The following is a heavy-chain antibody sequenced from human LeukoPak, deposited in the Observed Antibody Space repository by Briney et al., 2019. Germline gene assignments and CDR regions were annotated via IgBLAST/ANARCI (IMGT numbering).Heavy chain of an antibody. Sequence: PSETLSLTCAVYGGSFSGYYWSWIRQPPGKGLEWIGEINHSGSTNYNPSLKSRVTISVDTSKNQFSLKLSSVTAADTAVYYCARGGRWLHSHFDYWGQGTLVTVS. CDR1: GGSFSGYY. J-gene: IGHJ4*02. V-gene: IGHV4-34*01. CDR3: ARGGRWLHSHFDY. D-gene: IGHD5-24*01. CDR2: INHSGST.